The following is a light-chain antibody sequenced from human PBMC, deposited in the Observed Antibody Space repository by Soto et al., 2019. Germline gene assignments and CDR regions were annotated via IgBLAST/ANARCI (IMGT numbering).Light chain of an antibody. V-gene: IGKV3-20*01. CDR2: GAS. Sequence: EIVLTQSPGTLSLSPGERATLSCRASQSVSSSYLAGYQQKPGQAPRLLIYGASSRATGIPDRFSGSGSGTDFTLTISRLEPEEFAVYYCQQYGSSPQTLGQGNKVEIK. CDR1: QSVSSSY. CDR3: QQYGSSPQT. J-gene: IGKJ1*01.